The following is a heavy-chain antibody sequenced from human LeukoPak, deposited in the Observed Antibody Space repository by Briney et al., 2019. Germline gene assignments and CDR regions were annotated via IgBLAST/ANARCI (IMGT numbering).Heavy chain of an antibody. D-gene: IGHD6-19*01. CDR1: RFTFSSYA. Sequence: GGSLRLSCAASRFTFSSYAMSWVRQAPGKGLEWVSAISGSGGSTYYADSVKGRFTISRDNSKNTLYLQMNSLRAEDTAVYYCAKDLRIAVAGMALWGQGTLVTVSS. CDR2: ISGSGGST. CDR3: AKDLRIAVAGMAL. V-gene: IGHV3-23*01. J-gene: IGHJ4*02.